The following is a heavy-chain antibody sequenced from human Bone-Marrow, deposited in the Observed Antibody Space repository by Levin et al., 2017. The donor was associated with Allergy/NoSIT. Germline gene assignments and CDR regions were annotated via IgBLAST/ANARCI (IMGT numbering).Heavy chain of an antibody. CDR1: GFPFSGHS. V-gene: IGHV3-21*01. Sequence: GESLKISCVASGFPFSGHSMTWVRQAPGKGLEWVSFIRIGDSYTYYADSVKGRFTISRDNAKNSLFLQMNSLRAEDTAVYYGAREDGYCTGGVCYPGAFNLWGQGTMVTVSS. J-gene: IGHJ3*01. CDR3: AREDGYCTGGVCYPGAFNL. CDR2: IRIGDSYT. D-gene: IGHD2-8*02.